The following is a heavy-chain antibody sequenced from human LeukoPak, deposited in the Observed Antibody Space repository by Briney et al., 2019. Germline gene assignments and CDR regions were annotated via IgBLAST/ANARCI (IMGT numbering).Heavy chain of an antibody. J-gene: IGHJ4*02. Sequence: SETLSLTCTVSGDSISSGDYYWSWIRQPAGKGLEWIGRISSSGSTNYNPSLKSRVTISVDTSKNQFSLKLSSVTAADTAVYYCARGVGLYCTNGVCYKVGYSSSWIGYYFDYWGQGTLVTVSS. V-gene: IGHV4-61*02. CDR3: ARGVGLYCTNGVCYKVGYSSSWIGYYFDY. CDR2: ISSSGST. D-gene: IGHD2-8*01. CDR1: GDSISSGDYY.